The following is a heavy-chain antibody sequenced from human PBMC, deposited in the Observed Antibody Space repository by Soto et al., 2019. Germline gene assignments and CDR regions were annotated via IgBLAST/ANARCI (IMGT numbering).Heavy chain of an antibody. J-gene: IGHJ5*02. V-gene: IGHV4-30-2*06. CDR1: GDSISSGGLS. Sequence: QLQLQESGSGLLKPSQTLSLNCSVSGDSISSGGLSWNWLRQSPGRGLEWIGYIYYPGLTYYIPSLWSRVSMSLDTSENQDSLSLSSENAADSVVYNCARGRRSKTGTAGTGWFDTWGPGTIVTVSS. D-gene: IGHD6-13*01. CDR2: IYYPGLT. CDR3: ARGRRSKTGTAGTGWFDT.